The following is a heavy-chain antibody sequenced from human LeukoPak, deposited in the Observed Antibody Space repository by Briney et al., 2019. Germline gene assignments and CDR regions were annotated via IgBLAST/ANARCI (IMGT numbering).Heavy chain of an antibody. D-gene: IGHD5-18*01. V-gene: IGHV4-30-2*01. J-gene: IGHJ3*02. CDR1: GGSISSGGYS. Sequence: KSSGTLSLTCAVSGGSISSGGYSWSWIRQPPGKGLEWIGYIYHSGSTYYNPSLKSRVTISVDRSKNQLSLKLSSVTAADTAVYYCAREDTAMGHAFDIWGQGTMVTVSS. CDR3: AREDTAMGHAFDI. CDR2: IYHSGST.